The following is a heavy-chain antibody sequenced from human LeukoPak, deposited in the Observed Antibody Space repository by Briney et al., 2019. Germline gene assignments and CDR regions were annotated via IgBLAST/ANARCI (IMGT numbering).Heavy chain of an antibody. CDR1: GYTFSGYF. D-gene: IGHD5-12*01. J-gene: IGHJ4*02. CDR3: ARADSAYDFRY. CDR2: INPNSGGT. V-gene: IGHV1-2*02. Sequence: ASVKVSCKASGYTFSGYFMNWVRQAPGQGLEWVGWINPNSGGTNYAQKFQGRVTMTRDTSISTAYMELSRLRSDDTAVYYCARADSAYDFRYWGQGTPVTVSS.